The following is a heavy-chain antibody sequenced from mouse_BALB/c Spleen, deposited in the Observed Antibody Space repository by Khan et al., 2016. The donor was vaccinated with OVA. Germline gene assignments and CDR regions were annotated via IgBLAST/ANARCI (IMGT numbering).Heavy chain of an antibody. CDR1: GYTFTSYW. J-gene: IGHJ3*01. CDR3: TRWRYWVAY. V-gene: IGHV1S22*01. D-gene: IGHD2-14*01. Sequence: LQQPGSELVRPGASVKLSCKASGYTFTSYWMHWVKQRPGQGLEWIGDIYPGSGSTNYDEKFKSKATLTVDTSSSTAYMQLSSLTSEDSAVYYCTRWRYWVAYGGQGTLVTVSA. CDR2: IYPGSGST.